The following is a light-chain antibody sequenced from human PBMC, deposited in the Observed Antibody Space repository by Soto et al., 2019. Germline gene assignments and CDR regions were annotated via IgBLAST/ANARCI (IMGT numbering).Light chain of an antibody. V-gene: IGKV3-20*01. J-gene: IGKJ1*01. CDR2: GAS. Sequence: EIVLTQSPGTLSLSPGERATLSCRASQTIKSTSLAWYQQRPGQAPSLLIYGASSRATGIPDQFSGSGSGTDFTLTLSRLEPEDSAVYYCQQYGSSPRTFGQGTKVEI. CDR1: QTIKSTS. CDR3: QQYGSSPRT.